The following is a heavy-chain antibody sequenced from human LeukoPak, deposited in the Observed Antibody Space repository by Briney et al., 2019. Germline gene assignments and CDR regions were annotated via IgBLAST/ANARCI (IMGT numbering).Heavy chain of an antibody. CDR2: IYTSGST. Sequence: SETLSLTCTVSGGSISNYYWSWIRQPPGKGLEWIGYIYTSGSTNYNPSLKSRVTISVDTSKNQFSLKLSSVTAADTAVYYCARHEFQMHIDYWGQGTLVTVSS. CDR1: GGSISNYY. D-gene: IGHD2-21*01. J-gene: IGHJ4*02. V-gene: IGHV4-4*09. CDR3: ARHEFQMHIDY.